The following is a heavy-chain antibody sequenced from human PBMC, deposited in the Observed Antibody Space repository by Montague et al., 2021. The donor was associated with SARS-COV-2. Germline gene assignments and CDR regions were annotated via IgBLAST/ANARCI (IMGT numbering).Heavy chain of an antibody. J-gene: IGHJ2*01. D-gene: IGHD7-27*01. CDR1: GGSISGDNYY. V-gene: IGHV4-31*03. CDR2: IYYTGST. CDR3: ARNRGWGSRGAGYIDL. Sequence: TLSLTCTVSGGSISGDNYYWTWIRQHPGKGLERIAYIYYTGSTYYXPSLQSRLRTSLDTSKNQFSLTLTSVTAADTAIYYCARNRGWGSRGAGYIDLWGRGTLVTVSS.